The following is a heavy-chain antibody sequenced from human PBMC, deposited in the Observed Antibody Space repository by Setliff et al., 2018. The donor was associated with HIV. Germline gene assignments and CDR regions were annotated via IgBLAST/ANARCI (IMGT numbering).Heavy chain of an antibody. Sequence: PGESLKISCKGSGNTFGRHWVAWVRQMPGKGLEWMGMIYPGDPDARYNPSLQGQVTISADKSIDTAYLQWDNLRASDTAMYYCAKYPPAAWFDSWGQGTLVTVSS. CDR3: AKYPPAAWFDS. CDR2: IYPGDPDA. CDR1: GNTFGRHW. V-gene: IGHV5-51*01. D-gene: IGHD2-15*01. J-gene: IGHJ5*01.